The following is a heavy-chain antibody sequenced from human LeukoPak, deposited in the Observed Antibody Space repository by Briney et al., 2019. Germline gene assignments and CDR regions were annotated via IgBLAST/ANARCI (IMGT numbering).Heavy chain of an antibody. CDR2: INNNGGST. Sequence: GGSLRLSCAASGFVFSKHAMYWVRQAPGKGLEYVSAINNNGGSTYYASSLKGRFTISRDNSKNILYLQMGSLRAEDTAVYYCARDPGTMSPDYWGQGTLVTVSS. CDR1: GFVFSKHA. D-gene: IGHD3-3*01. J-gene: IGHJ4*02. CDR3: ARDPGTMSPDY. V-gene: IGHV3-64*01.